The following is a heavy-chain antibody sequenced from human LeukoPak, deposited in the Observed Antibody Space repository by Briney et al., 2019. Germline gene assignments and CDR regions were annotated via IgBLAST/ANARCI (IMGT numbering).Heavy chain of an antibody. CDR3: ARGCSSTSCYRGYYYCMYV. D-gene: IGHD2-2*02. Sequence: GGSLRLSCAACGFIFSRYEMKGVRQARGEGGEGVRYISSRDGPIFSAASVKHPFTISRDNAYNSLYLQINSLRAEDSAVYYCARGCSSTSCYRGYYYCMYVWGQGSSLTVSS. J-gene: IGHJ6*02. V-gene: IGHV3-48*03. CDR2: ISSRDGPI. CDR1: GFIFSRYE.